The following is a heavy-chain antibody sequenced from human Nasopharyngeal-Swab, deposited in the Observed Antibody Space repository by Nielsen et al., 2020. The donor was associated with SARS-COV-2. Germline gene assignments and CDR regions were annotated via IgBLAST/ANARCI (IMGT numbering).Heavy chain of an antibody. V-gene: IGHV3-7*03. CDR1: GFTFSSYS. CDR3: ARDQIGTTMIREVLKRYYYGMDV. Sequence: GGSLRLSCAASGFTFSSYSMNWVRQAPGKGLEWVANIKHDGSQKYYVDSVKGRFSISRDNGKNSLDLQMNSLGVDDTAVYYCARDQIGTTMIREVLKRYYYGMDVWGQGTTVTVSS. D-gene: IGHD3-10*01. J-gene: IGHJ6*02. CDR2: IKHDGSQK.